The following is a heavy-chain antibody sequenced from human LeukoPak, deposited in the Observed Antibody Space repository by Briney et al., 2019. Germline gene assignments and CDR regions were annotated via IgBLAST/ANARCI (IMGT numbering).Heavy chain of an antibody. CDR2: ISPSGST. Sequence: SETLSLTCGVDGGSIYGHYWNWIRQPPGKGLEWIGEISPSGSTTYNPSLGSRFTISVDTSKNHFSPDLNPVTAADTALYYCARAPPSAFFTRNWYFDLWGLGTLVTVSS. CDR1: GGSIYGHY. J-gene: IGHJ2*01. D-gene: IGHD3-3*02. V-gene: IGHV4-34*01. CDR3: ARAPPSAFFTRNWYFDL.